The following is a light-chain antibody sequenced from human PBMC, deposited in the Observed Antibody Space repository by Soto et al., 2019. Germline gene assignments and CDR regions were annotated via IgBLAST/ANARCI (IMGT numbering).Light chain of an antibody. CDR3: QQYGSSPLT. CDR1: QSVSSSY. CDR2: GAS. Sequence: DIVMTQSPATLSVSPGERATLSCRASQSVSSSYLAWYQQKPGQAPRLLMYGASSRATGIPDRFSGSGSGTDFTLTISRLEPEDFALYYCQQYGSSPLTFGQGTKVDI. J-gene: IGKJ1*01. V-gene: IGKV3-20*01.